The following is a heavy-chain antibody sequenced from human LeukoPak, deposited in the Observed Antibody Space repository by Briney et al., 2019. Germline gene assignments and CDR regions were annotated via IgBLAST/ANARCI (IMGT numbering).Heavy chain of an antibody. J-gene: IGHJ1*01. Sequence: PGGSLRLSCAASGFTFSSYSMNWVRQAPGKGLEWVSSISSSSSYIYYADSVTGRFTISRDNAKNSLYLQMNSLRAEDTAVYYCARDTYYYDSSGYSEYFQHWGQGTLVTVSS. CDR1: GFTFSSYS. D-gene: IGHD3-22*01. CDR3: ARDTYYYDSSGYSEYFQH. CDR2: ISSSSSYI. V-gene: IGHV3-21*01.